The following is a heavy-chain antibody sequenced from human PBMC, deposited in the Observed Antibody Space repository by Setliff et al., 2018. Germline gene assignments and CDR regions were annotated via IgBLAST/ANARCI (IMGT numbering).Heavy chain of an antibody. CDR1: GGSISSGDYY. J-gene: IGHJ4*02. V-gene: IGHV4-30-4*08. Sequence: SETLSLTCTVSGGSISSGDYYWSWIRQPPGKGLEWIGYIYSSGSTYYNPSLKSRVSISVDTSKNQFSLKLSSVTAADTAVYHCARESRYYYDNLGTLDYWGQGTLVTVSS. CDR2: IYSSGST. CDR3: ARESRYYYDNLGTLDY. D-gene: IGHD3-22*01.